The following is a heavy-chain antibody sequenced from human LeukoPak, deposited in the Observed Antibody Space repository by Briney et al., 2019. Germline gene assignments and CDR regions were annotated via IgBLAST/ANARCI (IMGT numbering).Heavy chain of an antibody. CDR1: RFTLNSYA. CDR2: IGGSNGIT. CDR3: ARNENSGWGYFDY. Sequence: GGSLRLSCAASRFTLNSYAMSWVRQAPGKGLEWVSVIGGSNGITFYVGSVKGRFTISRDNSKDTLYLQMNSLRAEDTAVYYCARNENSGWGYFDYWGQGTLVTVSS. J-gene: IGHJ4*02. V-gene: IGHV3-23*01. D-gene: IGHD5-12*01.